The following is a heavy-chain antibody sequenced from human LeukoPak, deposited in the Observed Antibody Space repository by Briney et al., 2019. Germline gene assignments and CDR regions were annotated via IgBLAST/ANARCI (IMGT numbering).Heavy chain of an antibody. CDR2: ISAYNGNT. J-gene: IGHJ4*02. V-gene: IGHV1-18*01. CDR1: GYTFTSYG. Sequence: ASVKVSCKASGYTFTSYGISWVRQAPGQGLEWMGWISAYNGNTNYAQKLQGRVTMTTDTSTSTAYMELRSLRSDDTAVYYCARPKCSGGSCYWSFFYWGQGTLVTASS. D-gene: IGHD2-15*01. CDR3: ARPKCSGGSCYWSFFY.